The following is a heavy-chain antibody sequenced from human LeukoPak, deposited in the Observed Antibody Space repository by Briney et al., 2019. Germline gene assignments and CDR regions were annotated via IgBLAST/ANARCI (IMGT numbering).Heavy chain of an antibody. Sequence: GGSLRLSCAASEFTFSSYNMNWVRQAPGKGLEWVSSISSFSSYIYYADSVKGRFTISRDNAKNSLYLQMSSLRAEDTAVYYCTTDLGGFGELLYNVWGQGTLVTVSS. D-gene: IGHD3-10*01. CDR1: EFTFSSYN. CDR3: TTDLGGFGELLYNV. CDR2: ISSFSSYI. J-gene: IGHJ4*02. V-gene: IGHV3-21*03.